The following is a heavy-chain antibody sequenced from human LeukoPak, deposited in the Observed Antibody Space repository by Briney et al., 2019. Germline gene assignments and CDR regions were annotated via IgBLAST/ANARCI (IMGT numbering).Heavy chain of an antibody. V-gene: IGHV4-39*01. J-gene: IGHJ4*02. CDR3: ARRDKGVPAAIGYYFDY. CDR2: IYYSGST. D-gene: IGHD2-2*01. Sequence: PSETLSFTCTVSGGSISSSSYSWGWIRQPPGKGLEWIGSIYYSGSTYYNPSLKSRVTISVDTSKNQFSLKLSSVTAADTAVYYCARRDKGVPAAIGYYFDYRGQGTLVTVSS. CDR1: GGSISSSSYS.